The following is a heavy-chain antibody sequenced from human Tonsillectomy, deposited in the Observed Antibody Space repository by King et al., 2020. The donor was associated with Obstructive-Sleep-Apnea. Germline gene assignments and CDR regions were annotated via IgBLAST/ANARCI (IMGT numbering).Heavy chain of an antibody. CDR1: GYTFTSYA. Sequence: QVQLVQSGSELKKPGASVKVSCKASGYTFTSYAMNWVRQAPGQGLEWMGWINTNTGNPTYAQGFTGRFVFSLDTSVSTAYLQISSLKAEDTAVYYCAGDWGTAGWAVYYYYYYGMDVWGQGTTVTVSS. CDR3: AGDWGTAGWAVYYYYYYGMDV. V-gene: IGHV7-4-1*02. D-gene: IGHD6-13*01. J-gene: IGHJ6*02. CDR2: INTNTGNP.